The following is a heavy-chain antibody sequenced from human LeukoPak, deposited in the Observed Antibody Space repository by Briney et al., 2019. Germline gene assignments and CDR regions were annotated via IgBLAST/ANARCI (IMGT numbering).Heavy chain of an antibody. CDR3: ARDAYGDGYRQNFDY. D-gene: IGHD5-24*01. Sequence: GGSLRLSCAASGFTFSSYSMNWVRQAPGKWLEWVPSISSSSSYIYYADSVKGRFTISRDNAKNSLYLQMSSLRAEDTAMYYCARDAYGDGYRQNFDYWGQGTLVTVSS. J-gene: IGHJ4*02. CDR1: GFTFSSYS. V-gene: IGHV3-21*01. CDR2: ISSSSSYI.